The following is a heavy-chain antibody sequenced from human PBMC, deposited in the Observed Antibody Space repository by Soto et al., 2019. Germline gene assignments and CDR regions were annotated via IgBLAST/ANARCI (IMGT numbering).Heavy chain of an antibody. Sequence: QITLKESGPTLVKPTQTLTLTCTFSGFSLSTSGVGVGWIRQPPGKALEWLALIYWDDDKRYSPSLKSRLTITKDTSKNQVVLTMTNMDPVDTATYYCARDIYYDRKNWYFDLWGRGTLVTVSS. CDR2: IYWDDDK. CDR3: ARDIYYDRKNWYFDL. CDR1: GFSLSTSGVG. V-gene: IGHV2-5*02. D-gene: IGHD3-22*01. J-gene: IGHJ2*01.